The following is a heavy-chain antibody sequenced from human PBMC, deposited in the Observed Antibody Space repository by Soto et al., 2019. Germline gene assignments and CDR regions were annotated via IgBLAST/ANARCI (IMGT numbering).Heavy chain of an antibody. J-gene: IGHJ4*02. V-gene: IGHV2-5*02. CDR2: IYWDDDK. CDR3: AHSLAASNYGDYAPINSFDY. D-gene: IGHD4-17*01. Sequence: QITLKESGPTLVKPTQTLTLTCTFSGFSLSTSGVGVGWIRQPPGKALEWLALIYWDDDKRYSPSLKSRLTIPKEASKNQVVLTMTNMDPVDTATYYCAHSLAASNYGDYAPINSFDYWGQGTLVTVSS. CDR1: GFSLSTSGVG.